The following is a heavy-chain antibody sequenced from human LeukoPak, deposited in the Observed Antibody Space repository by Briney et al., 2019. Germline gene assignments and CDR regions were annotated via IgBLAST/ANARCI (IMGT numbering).Heavy chain of an antibody. CDR1: GYTFTGYY. V-gene: IGHV1-2*02. Sequence: ASVKVSCKASGYTFTGYYMRWVRQAPGQGLEWMGWINPNSGGTNYAQKFQGRVTMTRDTSISTAYMELSSLRSEDTAVYYCARARRRGTMIVVVRLDYWGQGTLVTVSS. J-gene: IGHJ4*02. CDR3: ARARRRGTMIVVVRLDY. CDR2: INPNSGGT. D-gene: IGHD3-22*01.